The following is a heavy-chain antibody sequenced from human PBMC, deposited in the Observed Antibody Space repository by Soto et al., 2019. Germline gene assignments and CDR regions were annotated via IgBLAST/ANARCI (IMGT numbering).Heavy chain of an antibody. D-gene: IGHD2-8*02. CDR1: GFTFSSYA. CDR3: ARGTGPSESGRH. J-gene: IGHJ1*01. CDR2: ITGSGSST. Sequence: EVQLLESGGGLVQPGGSLRLSCAASGFTFSSYAMNWVRQAPGEGLEWVSAITGSGSSTYFADSVKGRFSMSRDNSKDTLFLQMNSQKVEDTAVYYCARGTGPSESGRHWGQGALVTVSS. V-gene: IGHV3-23*01.